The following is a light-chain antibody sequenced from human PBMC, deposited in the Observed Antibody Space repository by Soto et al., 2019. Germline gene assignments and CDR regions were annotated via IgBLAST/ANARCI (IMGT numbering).Light chain of an antibody. V-gene: IGLV2-14*01. Sequence: QSVLTQPASVSGSPGQSITISCTGTSSDVGGYNYVSWYQQHPGKAPKLMIYDVSNRPSGVSNRFSGSKSGSTASLTISGLQAEDEADYYCSSYTSSIYVFGTGTKVTVL. CDR2: DVS. J-gene: IGLJ1*01. CDR3: SSYTSSIYV. CDR1: SSDVGGYNY.